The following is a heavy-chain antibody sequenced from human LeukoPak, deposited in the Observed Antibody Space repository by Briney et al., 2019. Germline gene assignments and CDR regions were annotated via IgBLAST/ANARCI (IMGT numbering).Heavy chain of an antibody. CDR3: AKRIAVAGTGYYYGMDV. D-gene: IGHD6-19*01. CDR1: GFTFNSYW. CDR2: IKQDGNKK. J-gene: IGHJ6*02. V-gene: IGHV3-7*03. Sequence: PGGSLRLSCAASGFTFNSYWMAWVRQAPRKGLEWVANIKQDGNKKYYVDSVKGRFTISRDNAKNSLYLQMNSLRVEDTAVYYCAKRIAVAGTGYYYGMDVWGQGTTVTVSS.